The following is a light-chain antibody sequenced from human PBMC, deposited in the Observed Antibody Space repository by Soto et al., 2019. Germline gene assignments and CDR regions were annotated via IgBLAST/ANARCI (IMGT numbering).Light chain of an antibody. CDR1: HSISSSY. CDR2: GAS. J-gene: IGKJ1*01. Sequence: ENVLTQSPGTLSLSPGKRATLSCRASHSISSSYLAWYQQRPGQAPRLLIYGASSRATGIPDRFSGSGSGTEFTLTISRLEPEDFAVYYCQQYGSSSWTFGQGTKVDI. CDR3: QQYGSSSWT. V-gene: IGKV3-20*01.